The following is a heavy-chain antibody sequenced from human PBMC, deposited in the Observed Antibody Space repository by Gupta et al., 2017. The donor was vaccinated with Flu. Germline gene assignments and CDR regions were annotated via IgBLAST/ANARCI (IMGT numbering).Heavy chain of an antibody. CDR1: GFTVSANY. CDR2: INSGGGT. Sequence: EEQLVDSGGGLVQPGGSLRLSCAASGFTVSANYISWVRQAPGKGLEWVSLINSGGGTSYAGSVKGRFTISRENSKNTVFLQMNNLGPEDTAMYYCARGPNLDTWGKGTMVTVSS. J-gene: IGHJ3*02. CDR3: ARGPNLDT. V-gene: IGHV3-53*04.